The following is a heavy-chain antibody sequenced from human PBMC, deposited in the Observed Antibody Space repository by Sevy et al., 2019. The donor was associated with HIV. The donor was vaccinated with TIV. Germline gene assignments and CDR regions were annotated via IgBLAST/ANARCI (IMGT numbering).Heavy chain of an antibody. J-gene: IGHJ4*02. D-gene: IGHD3-3*01. V-gene: IGHV1-18*01. CDR2: ISGFNGDT. Sequence: ASVKVSCKASGYTFTNYAISWVRQAPGQGLEWMGWISGFNGDTKNVEKFQGRFTMTTDTSTKTAYMDLRSLRSDDTAVDYCVRGTTFYDFWTGGDYWGQGTLVTVSS. CDR3: VRGTTFYDFWTGGDY. CDR1: GYTFTNYA.